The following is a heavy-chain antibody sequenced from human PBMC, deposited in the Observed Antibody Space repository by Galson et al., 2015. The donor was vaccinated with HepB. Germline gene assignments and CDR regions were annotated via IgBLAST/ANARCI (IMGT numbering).Heavy chain of an antibody. Sequence: SLRLSCAASGFTFSSYWMSWVRQAPGKGLEWVANIKQDGSEKYYVDSVKGRFTISRDNAKNSLYLQMNSLRAEDTAVYYCARDLLWFGESLFDPWGQGTLVTVSS. CDR3: ARDLLWFGESLFDP. V-gene: IGHV3-7*03. J-gene: IGHJ5*02. D-gene: IGHD3-10*01. CDR2: IKQDGSEK. CDR1: GFTFSSYW.